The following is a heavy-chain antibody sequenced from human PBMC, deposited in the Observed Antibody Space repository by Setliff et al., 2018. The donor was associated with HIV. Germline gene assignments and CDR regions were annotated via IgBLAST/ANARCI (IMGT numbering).Heavy chain of an antibody. CDR3: ARDRRGYYYGSGSCYMDV. CDR1: GGSISSGGYY. CDR2: IYYSGST. Sequence: SETLSLTCTVSGGSISSGGYYWSWIRQHPGKGLEWIGYIYYSGSTYYNPSLKSRVTISIDTSKNKFSLKLSSVTAADTAVYYCARDRRGYYYGSGSCYMDVWGTGTTVTVSS. V-gene: IGHV4-31*03. J-gene: IGHJ6*03. D-gene: IGHD3-10*01.